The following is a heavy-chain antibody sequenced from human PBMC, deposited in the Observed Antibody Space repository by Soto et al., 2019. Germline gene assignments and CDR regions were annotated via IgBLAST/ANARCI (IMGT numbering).Heavy chain of an antibody. CDR3: ARVPSP. CDR1: GGSISSGGYS. J-gene: IGHJ5*02. CDR2: IYHSGRT. Sequence: QLQLQESGSGLVKPSQTLSLTCAVSGGSISSGGYSWSWIRQPPGKGLEWIGYIYHSGRTYYNPSLTSRVTLPVATSKHQSSLTPSSVTAADTAVYYGARVPSPWGRGSMVSSSS. V-gene: IGHV4-30-2*01.